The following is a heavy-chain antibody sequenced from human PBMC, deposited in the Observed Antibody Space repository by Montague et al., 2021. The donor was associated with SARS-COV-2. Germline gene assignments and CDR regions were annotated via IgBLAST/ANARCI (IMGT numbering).Heavy chain of an antibody. CDR1: GGTFSGHY. CDR3: ARGRIEVSMIVVVLTGASYLMGA. V-gene: IGHV4-34*01. J-gene: IGHJ6*03. CDR2: INKIGST. D-gene: IGHD3-22*01. Sequence: SETLSLTCAVYGGTFSGHYWRWIRQPPDKGREWMGEINKIGSTYYNPSLKSRVTISVDTSKNQFSLKWHSVTAADTAVYYCARGRIEVSMIVVVLTGASYLMGAWGTGTTAT.